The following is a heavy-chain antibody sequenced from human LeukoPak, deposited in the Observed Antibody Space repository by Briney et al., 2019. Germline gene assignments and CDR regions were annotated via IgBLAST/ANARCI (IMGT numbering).Heavy chain of an antibody. CDR2: IYTSGST. V-gene: IGHV4-4*07. Sequence: SETLSLTCTVSGGSISSYYWSWIRQPAGKGLEWIGRIYTSGSTNYNPFLKSRVTMSVDTSKNQFSLKLSSVTAADTAVYYCARDLGSRLDDAFDIWGQGTMVTVSS. J-gene: IGHJ3*02. D-gene: IGHD2-2*01. CDR3: ARDLGSRLDDAFDI. CDR1: GGSISSYY.